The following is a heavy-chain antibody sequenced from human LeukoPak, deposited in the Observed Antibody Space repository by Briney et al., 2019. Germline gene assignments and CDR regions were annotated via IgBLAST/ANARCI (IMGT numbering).Heavy chain of an antibody. CDR3: ARQTAMGRSGDY. CDR1: GYSFTSYW. Sequence: GESLQITCKASGYSFTSYWIGWVRQMPGKGLEWMGIIDPSDSETRYTPSFQGQVTISADKSLSTAYLQWNSLKASDTAMYYCARQTAMGRSGDYWGQGTLVTVSS. CDR2: IDPSDSET. V-gene: IGHV5-51*01. J-gene: IGHJ4*02. D-gene: IGHD5-18*01.